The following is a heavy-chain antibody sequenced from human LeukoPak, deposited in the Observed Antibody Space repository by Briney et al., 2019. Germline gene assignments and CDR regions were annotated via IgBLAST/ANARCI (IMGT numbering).Heavy chain of an antibody. V-gene: IGHV1-69*05. Sequence: SVKVSCKASGGTFSSYAISWVRQAPGQGLEWMGGIIPIFGTANYAQKFQGRVTITTDESTSTAYMELSSLRSEDTAVYYCVRGLMAAGGYYYYYMDVWGKGTTVTVSS. CDR1: GGTFSSYA. J-gene: IGHJ6*03. CDR2: IIPIFGTA. CDR3: VRGLMAAGGYYYYYMDV. D-gene: IGHD3-16*01.